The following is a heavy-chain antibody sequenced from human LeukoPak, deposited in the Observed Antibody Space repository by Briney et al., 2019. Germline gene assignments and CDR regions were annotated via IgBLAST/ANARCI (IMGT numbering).Heavy chain of an antibody. V-gene: IGHV3-48*03. CDR2: ISSSGSTI. Sequence: PGGSLRLSCAASGFTFSSYEMNWVRQAPGKGLEWVSYISSSGSTIYYADSVKGRFTISRDNAKNSLYLQMNSLRAEDTAVYYCARVGDVDTAMEYAFDIWGQGTMVTVSS. D-gene: IGHD5-18*01. J-gene: IGHJ3*02. CDR3: ARVGDVDTAMEYAFDI. CDR1: GFTFSSYE.